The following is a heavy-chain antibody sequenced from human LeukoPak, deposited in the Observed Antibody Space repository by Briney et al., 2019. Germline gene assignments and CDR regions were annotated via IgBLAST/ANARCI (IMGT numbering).Heavy chain of an antibody. CDR1: GFMFSSYG. D-gene: IGHD3-16*01. J-gene: IGHJ4*02. V-gene: IGHV3-15*04. Sequence: PGGSLRLSCAASGFMFSSYGMHWVRQAPGKGLEWVGRIASKTDGGTTDYAAPVKGRFTISRDDSKNTLFLQMNSLKTEDTAVYYCTTGIRGGCGQGTLVTVSS. CDR2: IASKTDGGTT. CDR3: TTGIRGG.